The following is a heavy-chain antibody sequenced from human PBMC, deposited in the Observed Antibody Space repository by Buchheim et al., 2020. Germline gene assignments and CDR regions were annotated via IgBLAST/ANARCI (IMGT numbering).Heavy chain of an antibody. CDR2: ISYDGSNK. D-gene: IGHD6-13*01. CDR1: GFTFSSYA. Sequence: QVQLVESGGGVVHPGRSLRLSCAASGFTFSSYAMHWVRQAPGKGLEWVAVISYDGSNKYYADSVKGRFTISRDNSKNTLYLQMNSPRAEDTAVYYCARGRGDSSSWYNWFDPWGQGTL. V-gene: IGHV3-30-3*01. CDR3: ARGRGDSSSWYNWFDP. J-gene: IGHJ5*02.